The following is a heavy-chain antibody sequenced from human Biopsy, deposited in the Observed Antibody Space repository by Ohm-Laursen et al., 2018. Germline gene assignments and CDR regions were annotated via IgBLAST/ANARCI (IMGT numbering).Heavy chain of an antibody. D-gene: IGHD1-26*01. CDR1: GGTFSNSA. J-gene: IGHJ3*01. Sequence: SSVKVSCKGSGGTFSNSAINWVRQAPGQGLEWMGGFIPMFNTGKDAQNFQGRVTMTADKSTNTVYMELTSLRSDDTAMYCCERSMLGASTGDDAFDVWGQGTFVIVSS. CDR2: FIPMFNTG. V-gene: IGHV1-69*06. CDR3: ERSMLGASTGDDAFDV.